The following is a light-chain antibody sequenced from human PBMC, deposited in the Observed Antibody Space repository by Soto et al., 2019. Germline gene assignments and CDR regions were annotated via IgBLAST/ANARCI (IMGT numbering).Light chain of an antibody. V-gene: IGKV2-30*02. CDR2: KVS. CDR3: MQGTHWPIT. CDR1: QSLGHSDGIAY. Sequence: DVVMTQSPLSLPFTLGQPSSISCMSNQSLGHSDGIAYFSWFQQRPGRSPRRLIYKVSNRDSGVPARFSGSGSGTDFALKISRVEAEDVGVYYCMQGTHWPITFGQGTRLEIK. J-gene: IGKJ5*01.